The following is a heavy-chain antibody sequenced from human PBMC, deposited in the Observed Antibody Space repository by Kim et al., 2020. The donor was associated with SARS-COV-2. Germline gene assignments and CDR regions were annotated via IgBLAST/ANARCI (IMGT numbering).Heavy chain of an antibody. CDR2: MFYSGST. Sequence: SETLSLTCTVSGGSINNYYWSWIRQPLGKGLEWIGYMFYSGSTNYNPSLKSRVTMSVDTSKNQFSLNLTSVTPADTAVYYCARRGVATIWSYWGQGTLVTVSS. CDR1: GGSINNYY. D-gene: IGHD5-12*01. CDR3: ARRGVATIWSY. J-gene: IGHJ4*02. V-gene: IGHV4-59*01.